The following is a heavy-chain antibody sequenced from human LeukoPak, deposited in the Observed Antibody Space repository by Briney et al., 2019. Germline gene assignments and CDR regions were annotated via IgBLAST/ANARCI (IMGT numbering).Heavy chain of an antibody. CDR1: GFTFSSYA. V-gene: IGHV3-30*04. CDR3: ARVNDYYDSSGYDFYAFDI. CDR2: ISYDGSNK. Sequence: GGSLRLSCAASGFTFSSYAMHWVRQAPGKGLEWVAVISYDGSNKYYADSVKGRFTISRDNSKNTLYLQMNSLRSDDTAVYYCARVNDYYDSSGYDFYAFDIWGQGTMVTVSS. D-gene: IGHD3-22*01. J-gene: IGHJ3*02.